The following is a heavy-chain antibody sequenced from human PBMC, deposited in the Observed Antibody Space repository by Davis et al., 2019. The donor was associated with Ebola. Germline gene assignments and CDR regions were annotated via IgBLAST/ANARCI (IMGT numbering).Heavy chain of an antibody. CDR3: AREIWFGENWIDP. V-gene: IGHV1-2*02. CDR1: GYSFIGYH. Sequence: ASVKVSCKASGYSFIGYHIHWMRQAPGQGLEWMGWINPNSGDTNYAQTFRGRVTITRDTSLSTAYMELNSLRRDDTAVYYCAREIWFGENWIDPWGQGTLVTVSS. CDR2: INPNSGDT. D-gene: IGHD3-10*01. J-gene: IGHJ5*02.